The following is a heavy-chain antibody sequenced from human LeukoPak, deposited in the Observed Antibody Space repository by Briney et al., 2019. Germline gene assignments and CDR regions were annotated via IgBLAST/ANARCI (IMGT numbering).Heavy chain of an antibody. D-gene: IGHD3-22*01. J-gene: IGHJ4*02. Sequence: GGSLRLSCAASGFTFSSYEMNWVRQAPGKGLEWVSYISSSGSTIFYADSVKGRFTISRDNAKNSLYLQMNSLRAEGTAVYYCARDRGYDSSGYSLDYWGQGTLVTVSS. V-gene: IGHV3-48*03. CDR3: ARDRGYDSSGYSLDY. CDR1: GFTFSSYE. CDR2: ISSSGSTI.